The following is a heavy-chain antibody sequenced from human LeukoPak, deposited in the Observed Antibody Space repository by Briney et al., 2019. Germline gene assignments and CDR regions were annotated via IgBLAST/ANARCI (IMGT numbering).Heavy chain of an antibody. J-gene: IGHJ4*02. V-gene: IGHV4-31*03. CDR1: GGSISSGGYY. CDR3: ARARTSDGSCYPD. D-gene: IGHD2-15*01. CDR2: IYYSGST. Sequence: SETLSLTCTVSGGSISSGGYYWSWIRQHPGKGLEWIGYIYYSGSTYYNPSLKSRVTISVDTSKNQFSLKLSSVTAADTAVYYCARARTSDGSCYPDWGQGTLVTVSS.